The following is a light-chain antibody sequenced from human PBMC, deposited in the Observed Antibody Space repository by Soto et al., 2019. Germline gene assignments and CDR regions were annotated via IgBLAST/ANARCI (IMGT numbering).Light chain of an antibody. CDR2: VNTDGSH. J-gene: IGLJ1*01. CDR3: QAWAAGIGV. V-gene: IGLV4-69*01. Sequence: QLVLTQSPSASASLGASVKLTCTLSSGHSIYAIAWHQQESEKGSRYLMKVNTDGSHTKGDGIPDRFSGSSSGAERYLTISSLQSEDEADYYCQAWAAGIGVFGPGTKLTVL. CDR1: SGHSIYA.